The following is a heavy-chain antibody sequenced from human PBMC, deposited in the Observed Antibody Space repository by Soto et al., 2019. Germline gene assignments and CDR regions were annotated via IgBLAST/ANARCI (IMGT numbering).Heavy chain of an antibody. CDR1: GGSISRGGHS. Sequence: SETLSLTCTVSGGSISRGGHSWTWIRQHPGKGLEWIGYIYYTGSTSYNPSLKGRVTMSVDTSKNQFSLKLRSVTAADTAVYYCVRDYASGVFDPWGQGTLVTVSS. J-gene: IGHJ5*02. D-gene: IGHD2-2*01. CDR3: VRDYASGVFDP. V-gene: IGHV4-31*03. CDR2: IYYTGST.